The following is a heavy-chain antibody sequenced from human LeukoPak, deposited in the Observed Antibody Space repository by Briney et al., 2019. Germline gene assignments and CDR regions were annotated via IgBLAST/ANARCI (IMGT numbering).Heavy chain of an antibody. J-gene: IGHJ4*02. Sequence: GGSLRLSCAASEFSISNSAMSWVRQAPGKGLEWVSLIIASSGTTFYADSVKGRFTISRDISRNTLYLQMNSLRAEDTAVYYCAKGAYDYIEMGYFDYWGQGTLVTVSS. D-gene: IGHD3-16*01. CDR3: AKGAYDYIEMGYFDY. CDR2: IIASSGTT. CDR1: EFSISNSA. V-gene: IGHV3-23*01.